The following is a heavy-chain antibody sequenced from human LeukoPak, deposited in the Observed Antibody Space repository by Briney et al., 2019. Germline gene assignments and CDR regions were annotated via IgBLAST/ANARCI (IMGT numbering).Heavy chain of an antibody. CDR1: GGTFSSYA. V-gene: IGHV1-69*13. CDR2: IIPIFGTA. Sequence: SVKVSCKASGGTFSSYAISWVRQAPGQGLEWMGGIIPIFGTANYAQKFQGRVTITADESTSTAYMELSSLRSEDTAVYYCAREIAVAEVTDYWGQGTLVTVSS. CDR3: AREIAVAEVTDY. D-gene: IGHD6-19*01. J-gene: IGHJ4*02.